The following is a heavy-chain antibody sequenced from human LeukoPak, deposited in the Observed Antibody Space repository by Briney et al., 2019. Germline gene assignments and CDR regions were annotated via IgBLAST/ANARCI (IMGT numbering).Heavy chain of an antibody. Sequence: ASVKVSCKASGYTFIGYYMHWVRQAPGQGLEWMGWINPNSGGTNYAQKFQGRVTMTRDTSIRTAYMELSRLRSDDTAVYYCASQPGIAVAGTLDYWGQGTLVTVSS. CDR1: GYTFIGYY. CDR3: ASQPGIAVAGTLDY. CDR2: INPNSGGT. D-gene: IGHD6-19*01. V-gene: IGHV1-2*02. J-gene: IGHJ4*02.